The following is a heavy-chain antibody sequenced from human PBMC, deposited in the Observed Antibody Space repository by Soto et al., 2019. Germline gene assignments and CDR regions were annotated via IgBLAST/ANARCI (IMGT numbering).Heavy chain of an antibody. J-gene: IGHJ4*02. CDR1: GGSLSSYY. D-gene: IGHD6-19*01. CDR2: IYYSGST. Sequence: SGTPSLTCTVSGGSLSSYYLSWVPEPPGKGLEWIGYIYYSGSTNYNPSLKSRVTISVDTSRNQFSLKLSSVTAADTAVYYCARREAVAAFDYWGQGTLVTVSS. V-gene: IGHV4-59*08. CDR3: ARREAVAAFDY.